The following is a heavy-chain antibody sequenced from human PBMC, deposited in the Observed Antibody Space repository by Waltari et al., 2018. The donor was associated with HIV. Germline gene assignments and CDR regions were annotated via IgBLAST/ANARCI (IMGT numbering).Heavy chain of an antibody. J-gene: IGHJ4*02. CDR1: GFSISTYW. V-gene: IGHV3-74*01. CDR3: VKDMFGEYDY. D-gene: IGHD3-10*02. CDR2: INEDGNTI. Sequence: EVQLVESGGGSVQPGGSLRLSCVVSGFSISTYWMHWVRQTPGKGLVWVARINEDGNTIDHAGSVRGRFTISRDSAKNTLFLQMNSLRDEDTAMYYCVKDMFGEYDYWGQGALVTLSS.